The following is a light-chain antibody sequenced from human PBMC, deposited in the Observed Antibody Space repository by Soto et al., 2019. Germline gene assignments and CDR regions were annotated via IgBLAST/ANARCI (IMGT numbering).Light chain of an antibody. J-gene: IGKJ1*01. CDR2: GAS. CDR3: QQYGSSPWT. CDR1: QSVSSSY. V-gene: IGKV3-20*01. Sequence: EIVLTPSPGTLSLSPGERATLSRRASQSVSSSYLAWYQQKPGQAPRLLIYGASSRATGIPDRFSGSGSGTDFTLTISRLEPEDFAVYYCQQYGSSPWTFGQGTKVEIK.